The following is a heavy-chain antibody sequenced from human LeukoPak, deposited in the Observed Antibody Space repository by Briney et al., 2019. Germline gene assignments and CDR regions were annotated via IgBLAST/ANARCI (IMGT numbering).Heavy chain of an antibody. V-gene: IGHV4-59*01. CDR2: IYYSGST. CDR3: AGSGYSSGYLFDY. Sequence: PSETLSLTCTVSGGSISSYYWSWIRQPPGKGLEWIGNIYYSGSTNYNPSLKSRVTISVDTSKNQFSLKLSSVTAADTAMYYCAGSGYSSGYLFDYWGPGTLVTVSS. CDR1: GGSISSYY. J-gene: IGHJ4*02. D-gene: IGHD5-18*01.